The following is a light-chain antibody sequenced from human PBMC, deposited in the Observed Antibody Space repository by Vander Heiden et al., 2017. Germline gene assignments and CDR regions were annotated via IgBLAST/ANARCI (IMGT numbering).Light chain of an antibody. V-gene: IGKV4-1*01. Sequence: DTVMTQSPDSLAVSLGERATINCKSSQHVLYSSNNKNYLAWYQQKPGQPPKLLIYWAATRESGVPDRFSGSGSGTDFNLTISSLQAEDVAVYYCQRYYSTPPWTFGQGTKVEIK. CDR1: QHVLYSSNNKNY. CDR2: WAA. J-gene: IGKJ1*01. CDR3: QRYYSTPPWT.